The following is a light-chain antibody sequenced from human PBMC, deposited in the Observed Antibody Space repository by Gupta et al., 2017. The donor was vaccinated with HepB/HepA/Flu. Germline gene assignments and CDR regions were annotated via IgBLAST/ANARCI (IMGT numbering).Light chain of an antibody. V-gene: IGKV1-39*01. CDR3: QQSDNIPWT. J-gene: IGKJ1*01. CDR2: AAS. Sequence: DIQMTQSLSSLSASVGDRVTITCRASQSINKYLNWYQQKPGKAPHVLIYAASSLQSGVPSRFSGSGSGTDFTLTISRLQPEDFATYYCQQSDNIPWTFGQGTKVEIK. CDR1: QSINKY.